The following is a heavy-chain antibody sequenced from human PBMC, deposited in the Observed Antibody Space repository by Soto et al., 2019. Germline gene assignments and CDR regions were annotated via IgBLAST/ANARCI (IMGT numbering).Heavy chain of an antibody. D-gene: IGHD2-15*01. J-gene: IGHJ5*02. V-gene: IGHV4-39*01. CDR2: IYYSGST. Sequence: QLQLQESGPGLVKPSETLSLTCTVSGGSISSSSYYWGWIRQPPGKGLEWIGSIYYSGSTYYNPSLKSRVTISVDTSKNQFSLKLSSVTAADTAVYYCARRGYCSGGSCYSGWFDPWGQGTLVTVSS. CDR1: GGSISSSSYY. CDR3: ARRGYCSGGSCYSGWFDP.